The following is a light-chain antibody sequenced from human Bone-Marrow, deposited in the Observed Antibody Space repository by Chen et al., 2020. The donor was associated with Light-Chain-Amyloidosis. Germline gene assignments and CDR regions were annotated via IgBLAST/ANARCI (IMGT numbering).Light chain of an antibody. V-gene: IGKV2-28*01. J-gene: IGKJ2*01. CDR1: QSLLYSNGYNY. Sequence: DIVMTQSPPSLPVTPGEPASISCRSSQSLLYSNGYNYLDWYLQKPGQSPQLLIYLGANRASGVPDRFSGRGSGTDVTLKISRVEAEDVGVYYCMQALQTPMYTFGQGTKLEIK. CDR3: MQALQTPMYT. CDR2: LGA.